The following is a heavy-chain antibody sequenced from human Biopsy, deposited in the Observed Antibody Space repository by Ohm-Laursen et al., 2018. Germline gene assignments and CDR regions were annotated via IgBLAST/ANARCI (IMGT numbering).Heavy chain of an antibody. D-gene: IGHD6-19*01. CDR2: IWYDGTNE. V-gene: IGHV3-33*01. Sequence: SLRLSCSASGFTFGHYAMHWVRQAPGKGLEWISLIWYDGTNEDYADSVKGRFTISRDNPKNTLYLQINTLTLEDTAFYYCARGLSSGWYGYFDVWGRGTLVTVSS. CDR3: ARGLSSGWYGYFDV. CDR1: GFTFGHYA. J-gene: IGHJ2*01.